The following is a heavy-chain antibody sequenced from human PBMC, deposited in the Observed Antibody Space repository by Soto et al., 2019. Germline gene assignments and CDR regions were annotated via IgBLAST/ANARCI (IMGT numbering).Heavy chain of an antibody. D-gene: IGHD3-16*02. V-gene: IGHV1-3*04. CDR2: INTGNGNT. J-gene: IGHJ6*03. CDR3: ARNQDELSSPYYMDV. Sequence: QVQLVQSGAEVKKPGASVKVSCKASGYTFTTYAMHWVRQAPGQRLEWMGWINTGNGNTKYSQNFQGRVTITRDTSARTAYMELSSLRSEDTAVYYCARNQDELSSPYYMDVWGKGTTVTVSS. CDR1: GYTFTTYA.